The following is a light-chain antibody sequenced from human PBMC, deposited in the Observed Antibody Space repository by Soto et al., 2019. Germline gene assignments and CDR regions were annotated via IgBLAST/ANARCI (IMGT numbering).Light chain of an antibody. V-gene: IGLV1-44*01. CDR2: YNN. Sequence: QAVVTQPPSASETHGQTVSISCSGSNSNIASNTVNWYQHLPGTAPKLLIYYNNQRPSGVPDRFSGSKSGTSASLAISGLQSEDESDYYCAAWDDTLKRYVFGTGTNLTVL. CDR3: AAWDDTLKRYV. CDR1: NSNIASNT. J-gene: IGLJ1*01.